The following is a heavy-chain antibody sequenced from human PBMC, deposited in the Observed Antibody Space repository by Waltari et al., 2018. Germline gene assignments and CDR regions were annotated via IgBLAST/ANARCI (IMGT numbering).Heavy chain of an antibody. Sequence: QVHLQESGPRLVKPSGTLSLTCAVSGASISSSKWCSWVRQTPGKGLEWIGEISPSGSANYDPSLKSRVTRSLDKYKNHFSLNLTSVTAADTAVYYCARYFVPLEVPTAYFDFWGQGTLVTVSS. CDR1: GASISSSKW. D-gene: IGHD2-2*01. CDR2: ISPSGSA. J-gene: IGHJ4*02. CDR3: ARYFVPLEVPTAYFDF. V-gene: IGHV4-4*02.